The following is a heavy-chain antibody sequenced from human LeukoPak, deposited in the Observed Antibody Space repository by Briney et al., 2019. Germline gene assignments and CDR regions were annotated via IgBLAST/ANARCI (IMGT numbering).Heavy chain of an antibody. D-gene: IGHD3-16*02. J-gene: IGHJ4*02. CDR1: GFTFSSYW. CDR2: IKQDGSEK. V-gene: IGHV3-7*04. Sequence: GGSLRLSCAASGFTFSSYWMSWVRQAPGKGLEWVANIKQDGSEKYYVDSVKGRFTISRDNAKNSLFLQMNSLRAEDTAVYYCARGSFLITFGGFIGWDQGTLVTVSS. CDR3: ARGSFLITFGGFIG.